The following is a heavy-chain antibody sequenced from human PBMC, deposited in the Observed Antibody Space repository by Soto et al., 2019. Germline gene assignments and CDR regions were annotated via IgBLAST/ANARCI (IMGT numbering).Heavy chain of an antibody. Sequence: QVQLVQSGAEGKKPGASVKVSCKASGYTFTNYGITWVRQAPGQGLEWMGWISAHTGNTNYAQKKHAIDTMTNTATKSTDNQELRRLRSEDADVYYCARGAITGSYYNAGNRYGVEVWGQGNTVTVSS. CDR3: ARGAITGSYYNAGNRYGVEV. D-gene: IGHD3-10*01. CDR2: ISAHTGNT. J-gene: IGHJ6*02. V-gene: IGHV1-18*04. CDR1: GYTFTNYG.